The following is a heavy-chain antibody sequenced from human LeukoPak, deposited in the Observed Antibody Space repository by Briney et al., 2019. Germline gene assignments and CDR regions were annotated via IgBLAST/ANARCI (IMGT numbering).Heavy chain of an antibody. CDR3: ARVVPAAVGYYYYYMDV. V-gene: IGHV1-69*13. CDR1: GGTFSSYA. CDR2: IIPIFGTA. D-gene: IGHD2-2*01. J-gene: IGHJ6*03. Sequence: SVKVSCKASGGTFSSYAISWVRQAPGQGLEWMGGIIPIFGTANYAQKFQGRVTITADESTSTAYMELSSLRSGDTAVYYCARVVPAAVGYYYYYMDVWGKGTTVTISS.